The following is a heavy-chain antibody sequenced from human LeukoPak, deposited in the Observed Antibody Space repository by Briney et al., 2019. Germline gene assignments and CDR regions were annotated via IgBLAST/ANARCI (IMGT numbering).Heavy chain of an antibody. D-gene: IGHD1-26*01. CDR3: ARHSSGSYDNWFDP. V-gene: IGHV4-39*01. J-gene: IGHJ5*02. Sequence: SETLSLTCRVSGGSVSSSTYYWGWIRQPPGKGLEWIGSMYHGGSTYYNPSLKSRVTISVDTSKNQFSLKLSSVTAADTAVYYCARHSSGSYDNWFDPWGQGTLVTVSS. CDR1: GGSVSSSTYY. CDR2: MYHGGST.